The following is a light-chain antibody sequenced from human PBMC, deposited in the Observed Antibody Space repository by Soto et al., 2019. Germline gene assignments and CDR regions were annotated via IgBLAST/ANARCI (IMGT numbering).Light chain of an antibody. J-gene: IGKJ2*01. CDR3: QQYNSYRYT. CDR2: KAS. Sequence: DIQMTQSLSTLSATVGDRVTITCRASQSISYWLAWFQQKPGKAPKLLIYKASSLESGVPSRFSGSGSGTEFTLTISSLQPDDFATYYCQQYNSYRYTFGQGTKV. V-gene: IGKV1-5*03. CDR1: QSISYW.